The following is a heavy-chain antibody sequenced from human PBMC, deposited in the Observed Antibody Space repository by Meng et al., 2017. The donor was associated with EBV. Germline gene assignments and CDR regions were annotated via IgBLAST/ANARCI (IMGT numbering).Heavy chain of an antibody. CDR2: TNEDGGIT. CDR3: SRDLAGPFDD. J-gene: IGHJ4*02. Sequence: EGQLVEPGGGPVRPGGSLRLSCAVSGFTFSRFWMHWVRQVPGKGLVWVARTNEDGGITNYADSVKGRFIISRDNTRNTLYLQMNSLRDEDTAVYFCSRDLAGPFDDWGQGTLVTVSS. V-gene: IGHV3-74*01. CDR1: GFTFSRFW.